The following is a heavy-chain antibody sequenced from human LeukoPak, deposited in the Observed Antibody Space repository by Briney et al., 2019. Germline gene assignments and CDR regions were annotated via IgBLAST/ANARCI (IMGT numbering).Heavy chain of an antibody. CDR3: ARLVDLGYFDY. J-gene: IGHJ4*02. V-gene: IGHV4-59*12. CDR2: IYYSGST. D-gene: IGHD3-16*02. Sequence: SETLSLTCTVSGGSISSYYWSWIRQPPGKGLEWIGYIYYSGSTNYNPSLKSRVTISVDTSKNQFSLKLSSVTAADTAVYYCARLVDLGYFDYWGQGTLVTVSS. CDR1: GGSISSYY.